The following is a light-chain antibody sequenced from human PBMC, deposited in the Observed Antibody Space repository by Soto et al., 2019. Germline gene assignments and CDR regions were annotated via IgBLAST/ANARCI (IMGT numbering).Light chain of an antibody. CDR2: DAS. V-gene: IGKV1-5*01. Sequence: LLTTQSASTVSASVADNATTTCRVSQGIVRWLAWYQQKPGKAPKLLIYDASSLQSGVPSRFSGSGSGTEFTLTISSLQPEDFATYYCQQLNSYPPITFGQGTRLEIK. J-gene: IGKJ5*01. CDR3: QQLNSYPPIT. CDR1: QGIVRW.